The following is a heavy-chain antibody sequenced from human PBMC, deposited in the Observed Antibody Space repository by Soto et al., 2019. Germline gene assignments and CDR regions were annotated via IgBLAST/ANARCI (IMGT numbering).Heavy chain of an antibody. CDR1: GFTFSGYN. CDR3: AIDSNWSSDY. D-gene: IGHD1-1*01. J-gene: IGHJ4*02. V-gene: IGHV3-48*02. CDR2: IERDSSGI. Sequence: EVQLVESGGGLVQPGGSLRLSCAASGFTFSGYNMHWIRQAPGKGLEWVSCIERDSSGIWYADSVKGRFTMSRDNAKKSLHLQMNSLRDEDTAVYFCAIDSNWSSDYWGQGTLVAVSS.